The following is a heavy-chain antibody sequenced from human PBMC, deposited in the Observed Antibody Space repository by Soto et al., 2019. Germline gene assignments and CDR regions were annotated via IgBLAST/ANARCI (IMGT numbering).Heavy chain of an antibody. CDR2: IYYSGST. J-gene: IGHJ6*02. V-gene: IGHV4-31*03. Sequence: PSETLSLTCTVSGGSISSGGYYWSWIRQHPGKGLEWIGYIYYSGSTYYNPSLKSRVTISVDTSKNQFSLKLSSVTAADTAVYYCARDRVNYYYGMDVWGQGTTVTV. CDR1: GGSISSGGYY. D-gene: IGHD2-21*01. CDR3: ARDRVNYYYGMDV.